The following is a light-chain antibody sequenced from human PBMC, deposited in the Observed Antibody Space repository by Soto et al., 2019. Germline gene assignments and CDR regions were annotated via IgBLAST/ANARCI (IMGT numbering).Light chain of an antibody. CDR2: EGS. J-gene: IGLJ1*01. CDR3: CSYAGSSTYYV. Sequence: QSALTQPASVSGSPGQSITISCTGTSSDVGSDNLVSWYQQHPGKAPKLMIYEGSKRPSGVSNRFSGSKSGNTASLTISGLQAEDEADYYCCSYAGSSTYYVFGTGTKLTVL. V-gene: IGLV2-23*01. CDR1: SSDVGSDNL.